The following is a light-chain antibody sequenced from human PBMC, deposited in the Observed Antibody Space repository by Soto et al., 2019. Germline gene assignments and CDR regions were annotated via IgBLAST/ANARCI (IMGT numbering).Light chain of an antibody. Sequence: DIQMTQSPSTLSASAGDRVTITCRASQTISSWLAWYQQRPGKPPNLLIYKASTLASGVPSRFSGSGSGTEFTLTISSLQPDDFATYYCQHYNSYSEAFGQGTKVDI. CDR1: QTISSW. CDR3: QHYNSYSEA. J-gene: IGKJ1*01. V-gene: IGKV1-5*03. CDR2: KAS.